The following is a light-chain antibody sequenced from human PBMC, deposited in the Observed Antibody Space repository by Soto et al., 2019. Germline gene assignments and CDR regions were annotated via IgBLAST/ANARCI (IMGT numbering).Light chain of an antibody. CDR2: ANN. J-gene: IGLJ2*01. Sequence: QSVLTQPPSVSGAPGQRVTISCTGSSSNIGANYDVHWYQQRPGSAPKLLIFANNNRPSGVPDRFSGSKSGTSASLAITGLQAEDEGDYYCAAWDDSLNGVIFGGGTKLTVL. V-gene: IGLV1-40*01. CDR1: SSNIGANYD. CDR3: AAWDDSLNGVI.